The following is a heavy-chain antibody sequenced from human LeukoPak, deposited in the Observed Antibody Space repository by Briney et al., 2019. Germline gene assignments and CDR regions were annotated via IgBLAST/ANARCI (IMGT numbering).Heavy chain of an antibody. D-gene: IGHD3-16*02. J-gene: IGHJ4*02. CDR1: GGSISSYY. CDR2: IYYSGST. V-gene: IGHV4-59*01. Sequence: PSETLSLTCTVSGGSISSYYWSWIRQPPGKGLEWIGYIYYSGSTNYNPSLKSRVTISVDTSKNQFSLRLSSVTAADTAVYYCARARGIITFGGVIVSLAYWGQGTLVTVSS. CDR3: ARARGIITFGGVIVSLAY.